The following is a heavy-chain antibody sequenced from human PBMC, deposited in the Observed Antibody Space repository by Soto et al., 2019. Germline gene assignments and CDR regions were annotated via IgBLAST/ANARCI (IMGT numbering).Heavy chain of an antibody. Sequence: QVQQLQSGAEVKKPGSSVKVSCKASGGTFSNFAISWVRQAPGQGLEWMGGFIPIFGTLNYAQRFQGRLTISAGESTSTAYMELSRLSSEDTAVYCCARFEQLVLHWGQGTLVTVSS. V-gene: IGHV1-69*01. J-gene: IGHJ1*01. CDR3: ARFEQLVLH. D-gene: IGHD6-6*01. CDR1: GGTFSNFA. CDR2: FIPIFGTL.